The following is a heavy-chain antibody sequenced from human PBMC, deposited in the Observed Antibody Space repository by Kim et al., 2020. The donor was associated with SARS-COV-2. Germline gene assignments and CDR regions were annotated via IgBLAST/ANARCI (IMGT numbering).Heavy chain of an antibody. Sequence: SETLSLTCAVSGGSISSSNWWSWVRQPPGKGLEWIGEIYHSGSTNYNPSLKSRVTISVDKSKNQFSLKLSSVTAADTAVYYCARESGDGYKYDFDYWGQGTLVTVSS. J-gene: IGHJ4*02. CDR1: GGSISSSNW. D-gene: IGHD5-12*01. V-gene: IGHV4-4*02. CDR2: IYHSGST. CDR3: ARESGDGYKYDFDY.